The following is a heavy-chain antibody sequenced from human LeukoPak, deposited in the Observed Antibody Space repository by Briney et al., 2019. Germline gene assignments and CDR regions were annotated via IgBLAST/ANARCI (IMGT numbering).Heavy chain of an antibody. CDR1: GFTFSSYG. D-gene: IGHD3-22*01. Sequence: GGSLRLSCAASGFTFSSYGMHWVRQAPGKGLEWVAVIWYDGSNKYYADSVKGRFTISRDNSKNTLYLQMNSLRAEDTAVYYCARGTYYYDSSGYDGPDYWGQGALVTVPS. CDR3: ARGTYYYDSSGYDGPDY. CDR2: IWYDGSNK. V-gene: IGHV3-33*01. J-gene: IGHJ4*02.